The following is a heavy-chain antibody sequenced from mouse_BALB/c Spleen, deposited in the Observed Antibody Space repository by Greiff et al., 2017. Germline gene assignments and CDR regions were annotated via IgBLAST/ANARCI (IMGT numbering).Heavy chain of an antibody. V-gene: IGHV3-8*02. J-gene: IGHJ3*01. CDR3: ARYPYGYDVPLFAY. CDR1: GDSITSGY. CDR2: ISYSGST. Sequence: EVKLQESGPSLVKPSQTLSLTCSVTGDSITSGYWNWIRKFPGNKLEYMGYISYSGSTYYNPSLKSRISITRDTSKNQYYLQLNSVTTEDTATYYCARYPYGYDVPLFAYWGQGTLVTVSA. D-gene: IGHD2-2*01.